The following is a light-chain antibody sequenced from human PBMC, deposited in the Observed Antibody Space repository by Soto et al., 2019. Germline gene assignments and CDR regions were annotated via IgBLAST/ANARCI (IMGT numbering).Light chain of an antibody. J-gene: IGKJ1*01. Sequence: EIVLTQSPGTLSLSPGERATLFCRASQSIGGFLAWYQQRPGQAPRLLIYEASNRPTGIPARFSGSGSGTDFTLTISSLEPEDFAVYSCQQRSNWPPTWTFGQGTKVDI. CDR1: QSIGGF. CDR3: QQRSNWPPTWT. V-gene: IGKV3-11*01. CDR2: EAS.